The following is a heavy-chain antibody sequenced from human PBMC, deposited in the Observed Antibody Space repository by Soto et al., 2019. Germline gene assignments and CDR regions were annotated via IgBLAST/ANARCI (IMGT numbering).Heavy chain of an antibody. D-gene: IGHD6-13*01. CDR1: GWSFSGYY. V-gene: IGHV4-34*01. Sequence: SETLSLTCAFYGWSFSGYYWSWIRQPPGKGLEWIGEINHSGSTNYNPSLKSRVTISVDTSKNQFSLKLSSVTAADTAVYYCARVARPMITAAGNPNWFDPWGQGTLVTVSS. J-gene: IGHJ5*02. CDR3: ARVARPMITAAGNPNWFDP. CDR2: INHSGST.